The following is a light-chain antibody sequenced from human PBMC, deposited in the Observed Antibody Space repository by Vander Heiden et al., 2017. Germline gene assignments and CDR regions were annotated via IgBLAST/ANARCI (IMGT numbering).Light chain of an antibody. Sequence: FVLTQPPSVPAAPGQSVTIPCSGGSSNIGSYSVYWYQQLQGAAPDITLYGTDKRSAGISDRFFGSKAGTAATPGIAGLQTGGEGDYEVATWENRLSVGLFGGGTRLTVL. CDR1: SSNIGSYS. CDR3: ATWENRLSVGL. CDR2: GTD. J-gene: IGLJ2*01. V-gene: IGLV1-51*01.